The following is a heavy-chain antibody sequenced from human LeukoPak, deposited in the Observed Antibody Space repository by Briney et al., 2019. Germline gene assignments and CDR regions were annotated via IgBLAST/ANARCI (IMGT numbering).Heavy chain of an antibody. Sequence: ASLKVSCKASGYTFTSYDINWVRQATGHGLEWMGWMNPNSGNTGYAQKFQGRVTMTRDTSTSTVYMELSSLRSEDTAVYYCARDYSYGYHFQHWGQGTLVTVSS. V-gene: IGHV1-8*01. CDR2: MNPNSGNT. D-gene: IGHD5-18*01. J-gene: IGHJ1*01. CDR3: ARDYSYGYHFQH. CDR1: GYTFTSYD.